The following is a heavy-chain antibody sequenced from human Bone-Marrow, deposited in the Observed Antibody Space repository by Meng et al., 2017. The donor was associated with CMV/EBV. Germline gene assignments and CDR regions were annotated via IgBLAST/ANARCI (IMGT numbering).Heavy chain of an antibody. CDR1: GGSISSYY. CDR2: IYYSGST. D-gene: IGHD2-2*01. CDR3: ARDRGDCSSTSCYPEYFQH. Sequence: SETLSLTCTVSGGSISSYYWSWIRQPPGKGLEWIGYIYYSGSTNYNPSLKSRVTISVDTSKNQFSLKLSSVTAADTAVYYCARDRGDCSSTSCYPEYFQHWGQGPLVTVSS. J-gene: IGHJ1*01. V-gene: IGHV4-59*01.